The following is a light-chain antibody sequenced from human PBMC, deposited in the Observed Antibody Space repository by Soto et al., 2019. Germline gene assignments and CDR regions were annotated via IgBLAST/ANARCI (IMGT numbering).Light chain of an antibody. V-gene: IGKV3-11*01. CDR1: QSVSSTS. CDR3: HQRSRWPRT. CDR2: YVS. Sequence: IVLTQSPATLSLSPGERATLSCRASQSVSSTSFTWLQQKPGQAPRLLIYYVSTRATGIPARFTGSGSGTDFTLTISSLEPEDFAVSYCHQRSRWPRTFGQGNRLEMK. J-gene: IGKJ2*01.